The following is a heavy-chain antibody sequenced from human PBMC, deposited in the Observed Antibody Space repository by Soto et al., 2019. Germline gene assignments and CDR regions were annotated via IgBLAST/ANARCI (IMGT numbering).Heavy chain of an antibody. J-gene: IGHJ4*02. Sequence: SETLSLTCTVSGGSISSGDYYWSWIRQPPGKGLEWIGYIYYSGSTYYNPSLKSRVTISVDTSKTQFSLKLSSVTAADTAVYYCARETGGSVPGVVIIQNFDYWGQGTLVTVSS. CDR3: ARETGGSVPGVVIIQNFDY. D-gene: IGHD3-3*01. CDR1: GGSISSGDYY. V-gene: IGHV4-30-4*01. CDR2: IYYSGST.